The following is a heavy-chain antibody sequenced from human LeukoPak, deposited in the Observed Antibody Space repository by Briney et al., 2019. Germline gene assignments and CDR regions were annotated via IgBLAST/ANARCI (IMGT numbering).Heavy chain of an antibody. V-gene: IGHV3-23*01. J-gene: IGHJ4*02. CDR3: AKGPSGYSYGSRYFDY. D-gene: IGHD5-18*01. CDR2: ISGSGGST. CDR1: GFTFSSYA. Sequence: GGSLRLSCAASGFTFSSYAMSWVRQAPGKGLEWVSAISGSGGSTYYADSVKGRFTISRDNSKNTLYLQMNSLRAEDTAVYYCAKGPSGYSYGSRYFDYWGQGTLVTVSS.